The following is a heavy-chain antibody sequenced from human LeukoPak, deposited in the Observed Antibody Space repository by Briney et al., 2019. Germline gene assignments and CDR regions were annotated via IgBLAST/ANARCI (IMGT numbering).Heavy chain of an antibody. D-gene: IGHD1-1*01. J-gene: IGHJ4*01. CDR3: ARGTAFPLY. Sequence: KPSETLSLTCTVSGGSISSSSYYWGWIRQPPGKGLEWIGSIYSSGSTYYNPSLKSRVTISVDTSKNQFSLKLSSVTAADTAVYYCARGTAFPLYWGQGTLVTVSS. V-gene: IGHV4-39*07. CDR1: GGSISSSSYY. CDR2: IYSSGST.